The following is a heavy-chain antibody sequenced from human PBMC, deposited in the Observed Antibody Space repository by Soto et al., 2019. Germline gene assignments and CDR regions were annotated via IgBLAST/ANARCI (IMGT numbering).Heavy chain of an antibody. CDR1: GFTFSDYY. CDR2: ISSSGTTI. D-gene: IGHD2-21*02. V-gene: IGHV3-11*01. Sequence: GGSLRLSCAASGFTFSDYYMIWIRQAPGKGLEWVSYISSSGTTIYHADSVKGRFTISRDNAKNSLFLQMNSLRAEDTAVYYCAAEVYSGGDCCLFDYWGQGALVTVSS. CDR3: AAEVYSGGDCCLFDY. J-gene: IGHJ4*02.